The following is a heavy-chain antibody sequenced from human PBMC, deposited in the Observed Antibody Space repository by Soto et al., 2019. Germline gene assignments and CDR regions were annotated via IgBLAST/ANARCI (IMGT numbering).Heavy chain of an antibody. D-gene: IGHD7-27*01. V-gene: IGHV1-69*06. J-gene: IGHJ4*02. Sequence: QVQLVQSGTEVKKPGSSVKVSCQASGDNFNNYAINWVRQAPGQGLEWRGGLVPIFLTANYAQKFQGRVTITADRSTSTAYMELSSIISENTAVYYCTRGLGYSASWGQGTLVTVSS. CDR2: LVPIFLTA. CDR1: GDNFNNYA. CDR3: TRGLGYSAS.